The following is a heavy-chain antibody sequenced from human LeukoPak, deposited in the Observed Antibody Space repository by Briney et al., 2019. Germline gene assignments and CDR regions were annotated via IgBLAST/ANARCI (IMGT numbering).Heavy chain of an antibody. J-gene: IGHJ4*02. Sequence: PAGSLRLSCAASGSSIRSYANSWARQAPGKGLEWDSAITGTIISTYYVVSVRGRFTISRDNSKNTLYLQMDSLRAEDTATYYCARGITVFGTLDYWGQGTLVTVSS. CDR2: ITGTIIST. CDR3: ARGITVFGTLDY. CDR1: GSSIRSYA. V-gene: IGHV3-23*05. D-gene: IGHD3-3*01.